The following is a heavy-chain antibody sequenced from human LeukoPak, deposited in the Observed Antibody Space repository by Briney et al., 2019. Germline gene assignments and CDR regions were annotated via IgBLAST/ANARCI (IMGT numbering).Heavy chain of an antibody. J-gene: IGHJ4*02. CDR1: GFTFSSYG. V-gene: IGHV3-30*18. Sequence: PGGSLRLSCAASGFTFSSYGMPWVRQAPGKGLEWVAVISYDGSNKYYADSVKGRFTISRDNSKNTLYLQMNSLRAEDTAVYYCAKSAVTFRYFDYWGQGTLVTVSS. CDR2: ISYDGSNK. D-gene: IGHD4-17*01. CDR3: AKSAVTFRYFDY.